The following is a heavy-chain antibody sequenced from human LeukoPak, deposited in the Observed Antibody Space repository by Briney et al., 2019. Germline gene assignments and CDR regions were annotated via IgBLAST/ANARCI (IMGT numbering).Heavy chain of an antibody. J-gene: IGHJ3*02. D-gene: IGHD6-13*01. CDR3: ARDGDSSSWSLGSAFDI. CDR1: GYTFTSYG. V-gene: IGHV1-69*13. Sequence: SVKVSCKASGYTFTSYGISWVRQAPGQGLEWMGGIIPIFGTANYAQKFQGRVTITADESTSTAYMELSSLRSEDTAVYYCARDGDSSSWSLGSAFDIWGQRTMVTVSS. CDR2: IIPIFGTA.